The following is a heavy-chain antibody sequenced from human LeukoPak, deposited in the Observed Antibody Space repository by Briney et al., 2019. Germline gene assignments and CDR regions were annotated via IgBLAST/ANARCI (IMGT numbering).Heavy chain of an antibody. Sequence: GGSLRLSCAASGFTFSNAWMNWVRQAPGKGLEWVGRIKSKPDGGTTDYAAPVKGRFTISRDDSKNMVHLQMDSLATEDTAVYYCTTYYYDSSGHPYLDYWGQGTLVTVSS. J-gene: IGHJ4*02. CDR3: TTYYYDSSGHPYLDY. D-gene: IGHD3-22*01. CDR1: GFTFSNAW. CDR2: IKSKPDGGTT. V-gene: IGHV3-15*07.